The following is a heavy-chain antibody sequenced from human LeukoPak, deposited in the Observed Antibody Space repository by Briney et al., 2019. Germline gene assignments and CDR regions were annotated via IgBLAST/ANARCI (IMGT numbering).Heavy chain of an antibody. CDR3: VKSGGYGLIDY. D-gene: IGHD1-26*01. CDR1: GASISGSGYY. Sequence: SETLSLTCAVSGASISGSGYYLGWIRKPPGKGLEWIGNIYYTGSTYYNASLQSRVTISIDTSKNQFSLRLNSVTAADTAMYYCVKSGGYGLIDYWGQGTLVTVSS. CDR2: IYYTGST. J-gene: IGHJ4*02. V-gene: IGHV4-39*01.